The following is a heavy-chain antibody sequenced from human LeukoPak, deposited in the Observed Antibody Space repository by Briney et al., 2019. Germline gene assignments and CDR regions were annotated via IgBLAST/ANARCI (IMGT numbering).Heavy chain of an antibody. D-gene: IGHD3-22*01. CDR2: INRSGYTI. V-gene: IGHV3-48*03. J-gene: IGHJ4*02. CDR3: VGDTSGFYFDY. CDR1: GFTFSSYE. Sequence: GSLRLSCAASGFTFSSYEMNWVRQAPGKGLEWVSYINRSGYTIYYADSVKGRFTISRDNTKNSLYLQMNSLRAEDTAVYYCVGDTSGFYFDYWGQGTLVTVSS.